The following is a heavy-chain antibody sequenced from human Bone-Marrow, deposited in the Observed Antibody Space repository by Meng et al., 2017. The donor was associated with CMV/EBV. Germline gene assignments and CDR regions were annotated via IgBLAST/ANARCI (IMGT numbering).Heavy chain of an antibody. V-gene: IGHV4-39*07. Sequence: SETLSLTCTVSGGSISISSYYWGWIRQPPGKGLEWIGTIYYSGSTYYNPSLKSRVTISVDTSKNQFSLKLSSVTAADTAVYYCARGARRITMVRGKIDYWGQGTLVTVSS. CDR2: IYYSGST. CDR1: GGSISISSYY. J-gene: IGHJ4*02. CDR3: ARGARRITMVRGKIDY. D-gene: IGHD3-10*01.